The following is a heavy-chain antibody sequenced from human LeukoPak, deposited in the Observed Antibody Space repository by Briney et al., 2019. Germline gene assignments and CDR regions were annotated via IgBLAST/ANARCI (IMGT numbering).Heavy chain of an antibody. J-gene: IGHJ6*03. CDR3: ARDLSGSGYGDYYYYYYMDV. Sequence: SVKVSCKVSGYTLTELSMHWVRQAPGQGLEWMGRIIPIFGTANYAQKFQGRVTITTDESTSTAYMELSSLRSEDTAVYYCARDLSGSGYGDYYYYYYMDVWGKGTTVTVSS. CDR1: GYTLTELS. V-gene: IGHV1-69*05. D-gene: IGHD3-22*01. CDR2: IIPIFGTA.